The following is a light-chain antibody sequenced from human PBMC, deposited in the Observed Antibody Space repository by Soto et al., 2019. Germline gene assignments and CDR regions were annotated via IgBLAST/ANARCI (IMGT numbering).Light chain of an antibody. Sequence: SYELTQPLSVSVALGQTAGITCGGDIFGSKSVHWYQQKPGQAPVLVIYRDNNRPSGIPERFSGSNSGNTATLTISGAQAGDEADYYCQVWDSSTTHFVFGAGTKLTVL. CDR3: QVWDSSTTHFV. J-gene: IGLJ1*01. CDR1: IFGSKS. V-gene: IGLV3-9*01. CDR2: RDN.